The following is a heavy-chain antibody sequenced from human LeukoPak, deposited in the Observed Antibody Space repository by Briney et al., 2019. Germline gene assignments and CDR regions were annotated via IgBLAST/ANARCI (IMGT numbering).Heavy chain of an antibody. J-gene: IGHJ6*03. Sequence: ASVKVSCKASGYTFTSYDINWVRQATGQGLEWMGWMNPNSGNTGYAQKFQGRVTMTTDTSTSTAYMELRSLRSDDTAVYYCARREITMVRGFGASLYYYYYYMDVWGKGTTVTISS. CDR1: GYTFTSYD. CDR2: MNPNSGNT. CDR3: ARREITMVRGFGASLYYYYYYMDV. V-gene: IGHV1-8*01. D-gene: IGHD3-10*01.